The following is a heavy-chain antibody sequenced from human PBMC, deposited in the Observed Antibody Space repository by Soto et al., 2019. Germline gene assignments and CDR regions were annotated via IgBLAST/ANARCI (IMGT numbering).Heavy chain of an antibody. CDR1: GYTFGHFY. V-gene: IGHV1-18*01. CDR3: ARDGGGYDILTGYYMAQHFDR. Sequence: ASVKVSCKASGYTFGHFYITWVRQAPGQGLEWMGAISPHNRNTNYAEKFRGRVTMTTDTSTTTAYMELRSLRSDDTAVYYCARDGGGYDILTGYYMAQHFDRWGQCALVTVSS. J-gene: IGHJ4*02. CDR2: ISPHNRNT. D-gene: IGHD3-9*01.